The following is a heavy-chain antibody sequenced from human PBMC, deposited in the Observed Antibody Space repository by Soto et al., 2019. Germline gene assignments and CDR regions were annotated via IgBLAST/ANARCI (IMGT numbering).Heavy chain of an antibody. CDR2: IYYSGST. V-gene: IGHV4-31*03. D-gene: IGHD2-2*01. J-gene: IGHJ6*02. CDR3: AKYVRLRSGPAYYYGMDV. CDR1: GGSISSGGYY. Sequence: SKTLSLTCTVSGGSISSGGYYWSWIRQHPGKGLEWIGCIYYSGSTYYNPSLKSRVTISVDTSKNTLYLQMNSLRAEDTAVYYCAKYVRLRSGPAYYYGMDVWGQGTTVTVSS.